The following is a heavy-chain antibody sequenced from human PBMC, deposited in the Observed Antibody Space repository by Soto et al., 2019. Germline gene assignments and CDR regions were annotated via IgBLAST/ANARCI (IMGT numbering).Heavy chain of an antibody. D-gene: IGHD3-3*01. CDR3: ARKPTEPNTIFGVAAPEYHGMDV. CDR2: MNPNSGNT. Sequence: ASVKVSCKASGYTFTSYDINWVRQATGQGLEWMGWMNPNSGNTGYAQKFQGRVTMTRNTSISTAYMELSSLRSEDTAVYYCARKPTEPNTIFGVAAPEYHGMDVWGQGTTVTVSS. CDR1: GYTFTSYD. J-gene: IGHJ6*02. V-gene: IGHV1-8*01.